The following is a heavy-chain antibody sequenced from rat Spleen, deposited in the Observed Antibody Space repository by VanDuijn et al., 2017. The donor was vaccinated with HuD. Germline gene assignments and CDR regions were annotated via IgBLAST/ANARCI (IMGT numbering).Heavy chain of an antibody. V-gene: IGHV2-15*01. CDR1: GFSLTSYT. J-gene: IGHJ1*01. D-gene: IGHD1-12*02. CDR3: ARESTMMVLYWYFDF. Sequence: QVQLKESGPGLVQPSQTLSLTCTVSGFSLTSYTVSWVRQPPGKGLEWMGVMWSGGSTDYNSALKSRLSISRDTSKNQVFLKMNSLQSEDTTTYYCARESTMMVLYWYFDFWGPGTMVTVSS. CDR2: MWSGGST.